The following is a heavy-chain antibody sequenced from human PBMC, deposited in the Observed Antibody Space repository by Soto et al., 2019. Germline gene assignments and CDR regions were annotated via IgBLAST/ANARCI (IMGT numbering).Heavy chain of an antibody. CDR1: GYTFTGYY. V-gene: IGHV1-2*02. CDR2: INPNSGAT. D-gene: IGHD2-2*01. J-gene: IGHJ6*02. CDR3: ARDKAVVPAATIPYYYYYYGMDV. Sequence: GPSVKVSCKASGYTFTGYYMHWVRQAPGQGLEWMGWINPNSGATNYAQKFQGRVTITADTSTSTAYMELSSLRSEDTAVYYCARDKAVVPAATIPYYYYYYGMDVWGQGTTVTVSS.